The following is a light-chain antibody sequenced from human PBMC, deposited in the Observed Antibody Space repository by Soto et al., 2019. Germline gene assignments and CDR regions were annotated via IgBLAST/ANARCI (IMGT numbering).Light chain of an antibody. CDR1: QTISSSY. V-gene: IGKV3-20*01. CDR3: QQYGSSPQT. CDR2: AAS. J-gene: IGKJ1*01. Sequence: EIVLTQSPGTLSLSPGERATLSCRASQTISSSYLAWYQQKPGQAPRLLIYAASTRATDIPDRFSGSGSGTDFTLTISRLEPEDFAVYYCQQYGSSPQTFDQGTKVDIK.